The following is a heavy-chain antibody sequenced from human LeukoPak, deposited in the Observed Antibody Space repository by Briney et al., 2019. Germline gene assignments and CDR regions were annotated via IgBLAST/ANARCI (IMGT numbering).Heavy chain of an antibody. J-gene: IGHJ4*02. CDR1: GFTFTNYW. CDR2: TKQDETEK. CDR3: ARNRQWLLADY. D-gene: IGHD3-22*01. V-gene: IGHV3-7*04. Sequence: GGSLRLSCTASGFTFTNYWMSWVRQAPGKGLEWVANTKQDETEKHYADSVKGRFTISRDNAQNSLYLQMNSLRAEDTAVYFCARNRQWLLADYWGQGTVVTVSS.